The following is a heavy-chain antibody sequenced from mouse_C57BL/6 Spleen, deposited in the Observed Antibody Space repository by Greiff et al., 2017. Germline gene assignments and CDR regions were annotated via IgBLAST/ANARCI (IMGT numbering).Heavy chain of an antibody. CDR1: GFSLTSYG. CDR3: AIPYGNPYAMDY. D-gene: IGHD2-1*01. CDR2: IWRGGST. J-gene: IGHJ4*01. V-gene: IGHV2-5*01. Sequence: QVQLKESGPGLVQPSQSLSITCTASGFSLTSYGVHWVRQSPGKGLEWLGVIWRGGSTAYNAAFMSRLSITKDNSKSQVFFKMNSLQADDTAIYYCAIPYGNPYAMDYWGQGTSVTVSS.